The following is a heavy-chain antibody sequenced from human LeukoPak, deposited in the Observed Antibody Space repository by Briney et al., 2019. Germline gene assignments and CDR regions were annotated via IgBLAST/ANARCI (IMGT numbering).Heavy chain of an antibody. D-gene: IGHD3-10*01. J-gene: IGHJ4*02. V-gene: IGHV3-48*03. Sequence: GGSLRLSCAASGFTFSSYEMNWVRQAPGKGLEGVSYISSSGSTIYYADSVKCLFTISRDNAKNSLYLQMNSLRAEDTAVYYCAVVRGVILVYWGQGTLVTVSS. CDR1: GFTFSSYE. CDR3: AVVRGVILVY. CDR2: ISSSGSTI.